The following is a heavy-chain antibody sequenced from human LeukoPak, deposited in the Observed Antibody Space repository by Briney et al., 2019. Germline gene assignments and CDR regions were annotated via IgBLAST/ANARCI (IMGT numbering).Heavy chain of an antibody. CDR3: AKAPVTSCRGAYCYPFDS. Sequence: PGGALRLSCAASGFTFSSYDMTWVRQAPGRGLEWVSSIRPSGDNTYYGDSVKGGFTISRDNSKNTLYLQMNSLRAEDAAVYFCAKAPVTSCRGAYCYPFDSWGQGTLVTVSS. CDR1: GFTFSSYD. D-gene: IGHD2-21*01. J-gene: IGHJ4*02. CDR2: IRPSGDNT. V-gene: IGHV3-23*01.